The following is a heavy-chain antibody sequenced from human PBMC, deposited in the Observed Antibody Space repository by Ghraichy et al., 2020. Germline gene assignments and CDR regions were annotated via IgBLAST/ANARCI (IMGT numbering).Heavy chain of an antibody. CDR1: GFTFSSYA. V-gene: IGHV3-23*01. Sequence: LSLTCAASGFTFSSYAMSWVRQAPGKGLEWVSAISGSGGSTYYADSVKGRFTISRDNSKNTLYLQMNSLRAEDTAVYYCAKDPGIAVGVDYWGQGTLVTVSS. CDR3: AKDPGIAVGVDY. D-gene: IGHD6-19*01. CDR2: ISGSGGST. J-gene: IGHJ4*02.